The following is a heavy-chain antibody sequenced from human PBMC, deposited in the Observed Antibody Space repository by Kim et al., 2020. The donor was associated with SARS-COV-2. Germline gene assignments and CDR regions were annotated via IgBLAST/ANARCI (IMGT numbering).Heavy chain of an antibody. D-gene: IGHD6-25*01. J-gene: IGHJ4*02. Sequence: YAQKLQGRVTMTTDTSTSTAYMELRSLRSDDTAVYYCARGKERLWYDDYWGQGTLVTVSS. V-gene: IGHV1-18*01. CDR3: ARGKERLWYDDY.